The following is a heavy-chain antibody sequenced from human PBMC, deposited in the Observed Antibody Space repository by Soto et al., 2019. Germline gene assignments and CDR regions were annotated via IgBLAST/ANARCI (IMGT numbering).Heavy chain of an antibody. D-gene: IGHD3-10*01. Sequence: EVQLFASVGGLVQTGGSLRLSCAASGFTFSSYAMSWVRQAPGKGLEWVSATSGSGGSTYYADSVKCRFTISRDNSKNTLYLQMNSLRDDDTAVYYCANKFGEVGYWCQGALVTVSS. V-gene: IGHV3-23*01. CDR2: TSGSGGST. CDR1: GFTFSSYA. J-gene: IGHJ4*02. CDR3: ANKFGEVGY.